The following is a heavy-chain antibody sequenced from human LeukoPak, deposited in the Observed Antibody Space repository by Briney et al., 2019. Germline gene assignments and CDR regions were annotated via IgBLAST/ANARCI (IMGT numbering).Heavy chain of an antibody. V-gene: IGHV7-4-1*02. CDR2: INTNTGNP. J-gene: IGHJ4*02. CDR3: ARMGLTASVD. D-gene: IGHD6-13*01. CDR1: GYTFTGYP. Sequence: ASVKVSCKASGYTFTGYPMNWVRQAPGQGLEWMGWINTNTGNPTYAQGFTGRFVFSLDTSVSTAYLQISSLQAEDTAVYFCARMGLTASVDWGQGTLVTVSS.